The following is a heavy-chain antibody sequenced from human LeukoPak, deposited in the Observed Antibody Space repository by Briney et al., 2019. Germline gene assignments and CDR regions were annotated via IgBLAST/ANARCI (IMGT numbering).Heavy chain of an antibody. Sequence: GASVKVSCKASGYTFTSYGISWMRQAPGQGLEWMGWISAYNGNTNYAQKLQGRVTMTTDTSTSTAYMELRSLRSDDTAVYYCARTVGPGYYDSSGYYTESDAFDIWGQGTMVTVSS. V-gene: IGHV1-18*01. CDR3: ARTVGPGYYDSSGYYTESDAFDI. CDR1: GYTFTSYG. D-gene: IGHD3-22*01. J-gene: IGHJ3*02. CDR2: ISAYNGNT.